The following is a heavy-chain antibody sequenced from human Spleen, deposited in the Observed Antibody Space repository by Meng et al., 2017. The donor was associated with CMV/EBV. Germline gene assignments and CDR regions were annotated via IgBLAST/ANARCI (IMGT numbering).Heavy chain of an antibody. Sequence: YDINWVRQATGQGLEWMGWMNPNSGNTGYAQKFQGRVTMTRNTSISTAYMELSSLRSEDTAVYYCARPNQENYDFWSGYVVGYGTDVWGQGTTVTVSS. CDR3: ARPNQENYDFWSGYVVGYGTDV. J-gene: IGHJ6*02. V-gene: IGHV1-8*01. CDR2: MNPNSGNT. CDR1: YD. D-gene: IGHD3-3*01.